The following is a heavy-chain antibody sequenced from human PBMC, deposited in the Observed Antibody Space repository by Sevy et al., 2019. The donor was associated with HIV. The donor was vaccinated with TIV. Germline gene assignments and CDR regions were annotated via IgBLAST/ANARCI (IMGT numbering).Heavy chain of an antibody. CDR2: IYSDGST. J-gene: IGHJ4*02. CDR3: ARGKSGYGYGLDY. CDR1: GFPVSSNY. V-gene: IGHV3-66*01. Sequence: GGSLRLSCAASGFPVSSNYMSWVRQAPGKGLEWVSVIYSDGSTYHADPVKGRFTISRDNSKNTLYLQMNSLRVEDTAVYYCARGKSGYGYGLDYWGQGTLVTASS. D-gene: IGHD5-18*01.